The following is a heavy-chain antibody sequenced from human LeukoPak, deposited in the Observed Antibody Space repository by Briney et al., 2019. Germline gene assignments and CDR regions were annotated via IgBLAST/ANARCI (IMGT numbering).Heavy chain of an antibody. CDR1: GFSITTND. CDR2: IYISGVT. CDR3: VKRSPPY. V-gene: IGHV3-66*04. J-gene: IGHJ4*02. D-gene: IGHD3-10*01. Sequence: GGSLRLSCSASGFSITTNDMNWVRQAPGKGPEWVALIYISGVTKYADSVQGRFTISRDNSRSTLYLQMDSLRADDTAVYYCVKRSPPYWGLGTLVTVSS.